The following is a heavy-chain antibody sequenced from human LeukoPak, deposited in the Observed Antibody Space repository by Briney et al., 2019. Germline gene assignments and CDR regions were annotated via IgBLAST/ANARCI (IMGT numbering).Heavy chain of an antibody. CDR1: GVRFSDYW. CDR2: INPDGSVG. D-gene: IGHD1-26*01. CDR3: ARATYSHTTWHY. V-gene: IGHV3-7*01. J-gene: IGHJ4*02. Sequence: GGSLRLSCAASGVRFSDYWMTWVRQAPGKGLEWVASINPDGSVGKYVDSVEGRFTISRDNAKNSLYLQMNTLRAEDTALYYCARATYSHTTWHYWGQGTLVTVSS.